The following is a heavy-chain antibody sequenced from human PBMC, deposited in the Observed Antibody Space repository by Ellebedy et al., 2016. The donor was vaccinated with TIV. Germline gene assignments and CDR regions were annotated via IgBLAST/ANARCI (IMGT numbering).Heavy chain of an antibody. CDR2: LYYSGSA. CDR3: ARGGAAGSSDYYYGMDV. J-gene: IGHJ6*02. D-gene: IGHD6-13*01. V-gene: IGHV4-39*01. CDR1: GASISTFSDF. Sequence: MPSETLSLTCTVSGASISTFSDFWGWIRQPPGKGLEWIGSLYYSGSAYYNPSLKSRVTISVDRSKNQFSLNVISVTAADTAVYYWARGGAAGSSDYYYGMDVWGQGTTVTVSS.